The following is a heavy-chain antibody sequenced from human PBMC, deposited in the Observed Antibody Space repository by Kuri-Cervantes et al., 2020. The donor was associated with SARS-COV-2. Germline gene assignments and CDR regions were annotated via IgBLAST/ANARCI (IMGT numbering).Heavy chain of an antibody. Sequence: GSLRLSCTVSGGSISSYYWSWIRQPPGKGLEWIGYIYYSGSTNYNPSLKSRVTISVDTSKNQFSLKLSSVTAADTAVYYCARSPGGAEGDYWGQGTLVTVSS. CDR1: GGSISSYY. J-gene: IGHJ4*02. CDR3: ARSPGGAEGDY. D-gene: IGHD3-16*01. CDR2: IYYSGST. V-gene: IGHV4-59*01.